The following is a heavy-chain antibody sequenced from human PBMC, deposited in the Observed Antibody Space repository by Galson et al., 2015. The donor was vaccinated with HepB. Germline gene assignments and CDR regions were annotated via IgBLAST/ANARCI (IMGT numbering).Heavy chain of an antibody. CDR3: ARAGLGSDWYNPRHYYYGLDV. J-gene: IGHJ6*02. Sequence: QVQLQESGPGLVKPSETLSLTCTVPGGSISNNYWSWIRQPPGKGLEWIGYIYYSGSTSYNPSLNSRVTMSVDTPKNQFSLKLNSVTAADTAVYYCARAGLGSDWYNPRHYYYGLDVWGQGTTVTVSS. CDR2: IYYSGST. CDR1: GGSISNNY. D-gene: IGHD6-19*01. V-gene: IGHV4-59*01.